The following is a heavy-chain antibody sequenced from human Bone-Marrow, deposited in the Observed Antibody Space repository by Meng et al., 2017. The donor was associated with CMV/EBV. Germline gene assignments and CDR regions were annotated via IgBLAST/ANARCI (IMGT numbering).Heavy chain of an antibody. Sequence: GESLKISCAASGFTFSSYAMSWVRQAPGKGLEWVSAISGSGGSTYYADSVKGRFTISRDNSKNTLSLQMNGLRAEDTAVYYCTKDGGYSRSNNWYAAFDIWGQGTMVTVSS. D-gene: IGHD2-2*01. J-gene: IGHJ3*02. CDR2: ISGSGGST. CDR1: GFTFSSYA. V-gene: IGHV3-23*01. CDR3: TKDGGYSRSNNWYAAFDI.